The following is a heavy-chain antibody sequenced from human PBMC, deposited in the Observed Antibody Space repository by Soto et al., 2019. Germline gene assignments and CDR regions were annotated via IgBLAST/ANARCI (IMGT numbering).Heavy chain of an antibody. CDR2: ISSSGTYV. D-gene: IGHD1-1*01. CDR3: ARDGNYHEF. Sequence: PGGSLRLSCAGSGFTFSTHAMVWVRQAPGKGLEWVSSISSSGTYVYYADSVEGRFTIFRGDARNSVYLQMNSLTVEDTAVYYCARDGNYHEFWGQGTPVTSPQ. CDR1: GFTFSTHA. V-gene: IGHV3-21*01. J-gene: IGHJ4*02.